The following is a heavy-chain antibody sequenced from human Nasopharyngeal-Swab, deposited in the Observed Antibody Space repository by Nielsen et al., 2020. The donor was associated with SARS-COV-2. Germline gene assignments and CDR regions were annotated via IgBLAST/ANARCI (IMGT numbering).Heavy chain of an antibody. D-gene: IGHD6-6*01. J-gene: IGHJ4*02. CDR2: ISAYNGNT. CDR1: GYTFTNYG. V-gene: IGHV1-18*01. Sequence: ASVKVSCKASGYTFTNYGISWVRQAPGQGLEWMGWISAYNGNTNYAQKLQGRVTMTTDTSTSTAYMELRSLRSDDTAVYYCARDLAVRPPPIEAPEEFDYWGQGTLVTVSS. CDR3: ARDLAVRPPPIEAPEEFDY.